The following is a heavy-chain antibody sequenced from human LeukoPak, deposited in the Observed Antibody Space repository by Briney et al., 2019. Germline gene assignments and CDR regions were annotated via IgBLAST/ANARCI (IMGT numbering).Heavy chain of an antibody. CDR1: GFSFSSFG. V-gene: IGHV3-30*18. CDR2: ISYDGSNK. CDR3: AKGVTRITTIRAVTPPYFFDF. Sequence: GRSLRLSCAASGFSFSSFGMHWVRQAPGKGPEWVSIISYDGSNKYYADSVRGRFTISRDNSKNTLYLQMNSLRAEDTAVYYCAKGVTRITTIRAVTPPYFFDFWGQGTLVTVSS. J-gene: IGHJ4*02. D-gene: IGHD3-10*01.